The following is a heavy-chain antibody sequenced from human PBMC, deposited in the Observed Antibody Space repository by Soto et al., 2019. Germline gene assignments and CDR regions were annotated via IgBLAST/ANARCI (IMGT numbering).Heavy chain of an antibody. Sequence: QVQLVQSGAEVKKPGASVTVSCKASGYTFTSYGISWVRQAPGQGLEWMGWISAYNGNTNYAQKLQGRVTMTTDTSTSTAYMELRSLRSDDTAVYYCARDKYSSGWPPSTNWFDPWGQGTLVTVSS. CDR2: ISAYNGNT. CDR1: GYTFTSYG. V-gene: IGHV1-18*01. J-gene: IGHJ5*02. CDR3: ARDKYSSGWPPSTNWFDP. D-gene: IGHD6-19*01.